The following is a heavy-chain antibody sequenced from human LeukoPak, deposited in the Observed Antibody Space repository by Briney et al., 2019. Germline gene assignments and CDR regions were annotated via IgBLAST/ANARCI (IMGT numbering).Heavy chain of an antibody. CDR2: ISGSGGRT. CDR1: GFTFSSYA. J-gene: IGHJ4*02. Sequence: GGSLRLSCAASGFTFSSYAMSWVRQAPGKGLEWVSAISGSGGRTYYADSVKGRFTISRDNSKNTLYLQMNSLRAEDTAVYYCASRGFVVVARVDYWGQGTLVTVSS. V-gene: IGHV3-23*01. CDR3: ASRGFVVVARVDY. D-gene: IGHD2-2*01.